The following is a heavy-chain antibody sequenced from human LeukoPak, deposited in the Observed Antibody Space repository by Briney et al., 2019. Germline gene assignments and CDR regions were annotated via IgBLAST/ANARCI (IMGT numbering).Heavy chain of an antibody. CDR2: MNPNSGNT. V-gene: IGHV1-8*01. J-gene: IGHJ4*02. Sequence: ASVKVSCKASGYTFTSYDINWVRQAPGQGLEWMGWMNPNSGNTGYAQKFQGRVTMTRNTSISTAYMELSSLRSEDTAVYYCARGPDYDYVWGSYRLTTLFDYWGQGTLVTVSS. CDR3: ARGPDYDYVWGSYRLTTLFDY. D-gene: IGHD3-16*02. CDR1: GYTFTSYD.